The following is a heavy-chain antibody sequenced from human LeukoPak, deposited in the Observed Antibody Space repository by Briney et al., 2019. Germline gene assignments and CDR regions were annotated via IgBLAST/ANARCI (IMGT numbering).Heavy chain of an antibody. V-gene: IGHV1-8*01. CDR2: MNPNSGNT. CDR3: ARRSSGYYYLYNWFDP. J-gene: IGHJ5*02. Sequence: GASVKVSCKASGYTFTSYDINWVRQATGQGLEWMAWMNPNSGNTGYAQKFQGRVTMTRNTSISTAYMELSSLRSEDTAVYYYARRSSGYYYLYNWFDPWGQGTLVTVSS. CDR1: GYTFTSYD. D-gene: IGHD3-22*01.